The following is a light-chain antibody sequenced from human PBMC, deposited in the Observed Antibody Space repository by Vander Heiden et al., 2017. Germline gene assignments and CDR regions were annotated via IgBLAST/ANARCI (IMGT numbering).Light chain of an antibody. J-gene: IGLJ3*02. V-gene: IGLV2-11*01. Sequence: QSALTQPRSVSGSPGQSVTISCTGTRSDVGGYDYVSWYQQYPGEVPNLMIHDVSRRPSGVPDRFSGAKSGNTASLTSSGLQAEDEADYYCCSYAGSYTHWVFGGGTKLTVL. CDR3: CSYAGSYTHWV. CDR2: DVS. CDR1: RSDVGGYDY.